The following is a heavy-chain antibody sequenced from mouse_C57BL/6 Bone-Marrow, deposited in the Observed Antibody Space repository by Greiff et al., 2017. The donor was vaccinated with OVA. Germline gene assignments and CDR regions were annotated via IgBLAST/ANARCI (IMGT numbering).Heavy chain of an antibody. Sequence: VQLQQSGAELVKPGASVKISCKASGHAFSSYWMNWVKQRPGKGLEWIGQIYPGDGDTNYNGKFKGKATLTADKSSSTAYMQLSSLTSEDSAVYFCAGRDGYHAMDYWGQGTSVTVSS. CDR1: GHAFSSYW. CDR3: AGRDGYHAMDY. D-gene: IGHD2-3*01. J-gene: IGHJ4*01. CDR2: IYPGDGDT. V-gene: IGHV1-80*01.